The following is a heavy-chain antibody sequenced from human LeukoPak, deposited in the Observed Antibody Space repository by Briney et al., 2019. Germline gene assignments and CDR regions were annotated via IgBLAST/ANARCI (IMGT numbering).Heavy chain of an antibody. Sequence: SETLSLTCAVYGESLSGYYGRWIRQPRGKGREGIGDINHTGSTNYNPSRKSRVHLSVDKCKNQISPKLSSVTAADTAMYYCARGEAGYCSSTSCYGFRWFDPWGQGTLVTVS. V-gene: IGHV4-34*01. J-gene: IGHJ5*02. CDR2: INHTGST. D-gene: IGHD2-2*01. CDR1: GESLSGYY. CDR3: ARGEAGYCSSTSCYGFRWFDP.